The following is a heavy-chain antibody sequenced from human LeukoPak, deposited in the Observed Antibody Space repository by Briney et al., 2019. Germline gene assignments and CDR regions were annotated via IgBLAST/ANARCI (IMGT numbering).Heavy chain of an antibody. V-gene: IGHV3-53*01. CDR3: ASLSLGHY. Sequence: PGGSLRLSCAASGFTVSNNYMSWVRQAPGKGLEWVSVNYSGGSTYYADSVKGRFTISRDTSKNTLSLQMNSLRAEDTAVYYCASLSLGHYWGQGTLVTVSS. D-gene: IGHD6-6*01. J-gene: IGHJ4*02. CDR2: NYSGGST. CDR1: GFTVSNNY.